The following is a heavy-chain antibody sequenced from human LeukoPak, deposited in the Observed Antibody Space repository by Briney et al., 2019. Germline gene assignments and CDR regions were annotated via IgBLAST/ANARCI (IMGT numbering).Heavy chain of an antibody. D-gene: IGHD2-21*02. J-gene: IGHJ5*02. V-gene: IGHV3-48*04. CDR2: ISSSSSTI. CDR1: GFTFSSYS. Sequence: GGSLRLSCAASGFTFSSYSMNWVRQAPGKGLEWVSYISSSSSTIYYADSVKGRFTISRDNAKNSLYLQMNSLRAEDTAVYYCARDSIGWGLDPWGQGTLVTVSS. CDR3: ARDSIGWGLDP.